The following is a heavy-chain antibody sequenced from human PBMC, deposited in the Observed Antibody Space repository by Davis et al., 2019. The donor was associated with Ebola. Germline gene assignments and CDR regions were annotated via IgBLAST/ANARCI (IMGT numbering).Heavy chain of an antibody. CDR1: GGSFSGYY. J-gene: IGHJ5*02. V-gene: IGHV4-34*01. Sequence: PSETLSLTCAVYGGSFSGYYWSWIRQPPGKGLEWIGEINHSGSTNYNPSLKSRVTISVDTSKNQFSLKLSSVTAADTAVYYCARDSRYDFWSGYDNWFDPWGQGTLVTVSS. CDR2: INHSGST. D-gene: IGHD3-3*01. CDR3: ARDSRYDFWSGYDNWFDP.